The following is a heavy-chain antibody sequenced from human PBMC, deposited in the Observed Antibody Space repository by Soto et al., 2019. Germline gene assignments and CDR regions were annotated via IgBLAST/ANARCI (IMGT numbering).Heavy chain of an antibody. Sequence: GGSLRLSCAASGFTFSSYSMNWVRQAPGKGLEWVSYISSSSSTIYYADSVKGRFTISRDNAKNTLYLQMNSLRDEDTAVYYCARDSLDYYDSSGYYFGNDYWGQGTLVTVSS. CDR3: ARDSLDYYDSSGYYFGNDY. D-gene: IGHD3-22*01. CDR2: ISSSSSTI. V-gene: IGHV3-48*02. CDR1: GFTFSSYS. J-gene: IGHJ4*02.